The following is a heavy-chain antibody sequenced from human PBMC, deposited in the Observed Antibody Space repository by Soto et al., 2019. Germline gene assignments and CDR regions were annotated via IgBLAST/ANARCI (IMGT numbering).Heavy chain of an antibody. D-gene: IGHD6-19*01. CDR3: AKDLDSSGWNNWFAP. CDR2: ISYDGSNK. Sequence: QVQLVESGGGVVQPGRSLRLSCAASGFTFSSYGMHWVRQAPGKGLEWVAVISYDGSNKYYADSVKGRFTITRDNSKNTLYLQMNSLRAEDTAVYYCAKDLDSSGWNNWFAPWGQGTLVTVSS. J-gene: IGHJ5*02. CDR1: GFTFSSYG. V-gene: IGHV3-30*18.